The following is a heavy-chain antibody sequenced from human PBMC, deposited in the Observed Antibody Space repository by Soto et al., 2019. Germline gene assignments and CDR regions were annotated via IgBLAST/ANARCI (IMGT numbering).Heavy chain of an antibody. D-gene: IGHD3-3*01. J-gene: IGHJ6*02. CDR3: ARRQRGGVRGGEHDFWGAYYSFRSYYYYGMDV. Sequence: GESLKISCKGSGYSFTSYWIGWVRQMPGKGLEWMGIIYPGDSDTRYIPSFQGQVTISADKSISTAYLQWSSLKASDTAMYYCARRQRGGVRGGEHDFWGAYYSFRSYYYYGMDVWGQGTTVTVSS. CDR1: GYSFTSYW. V-gene: IGHV5-51*01. CDR2: IYPGDSDT.